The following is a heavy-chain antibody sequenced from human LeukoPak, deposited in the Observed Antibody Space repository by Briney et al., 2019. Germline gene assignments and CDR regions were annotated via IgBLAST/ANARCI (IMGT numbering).Heavy chain of an antibody. CDR1: GFTFSSYA. V-gene: IGHV3-23*01. Sequence: GGSLRLSCAASGFTFSSYAMSWVRQAPGKGLEWVSAISGSGGSTYYADSVKGRFTISRDNSKSTLYLQMNSLRAEDTAVYYCARSLPGLTVTTPLEDWGQGTLVTVSS. D-gene: IGHD4-17*01. CDR2: ISGSGGST. J-gene: IGHJ4*02. CDR3: ARSLPGLTVTTPLED.